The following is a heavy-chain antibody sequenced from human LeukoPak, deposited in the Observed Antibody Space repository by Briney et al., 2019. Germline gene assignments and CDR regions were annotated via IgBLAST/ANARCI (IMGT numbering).Heavy chain of an antibody. CDR3: ARAWRPTPKPTYYYDSSGYYALDY. CDR2: INHSGST. J-gene: IGHJ4*02. Sequence: KPSETLSLTCAVYGGSFSGYYWSWIRQPPGKRLEWLGEINHSGSTNYNPSLKSRVTISVDTSKNQFSLKLSSVTAADTAVYYCARAWRPTPKPTYYYDSSGYYALDYWGQGTLVTVSS. V-gene: IGHV4-34*01. CDR1: GGSFSGYY. D-gene: IGHD3-22*01.